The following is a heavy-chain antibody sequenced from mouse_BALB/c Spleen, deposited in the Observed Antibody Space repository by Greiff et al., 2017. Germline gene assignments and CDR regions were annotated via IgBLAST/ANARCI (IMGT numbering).Heavy chain of an antibody. J-gene: IGHJ4*01. V-gene: IGHV5-6-3*01. CDR1: GFTFSSYG. CDR2: INSNGGST. CDR3: ARDPGYDAMDY. Sequence: EVQLVESGGGLVQPGGSLKLSCAASGFTFSSYGMSWVRQTPDKRLELVATINSNGGSTYYPDSVKGRFTISRDNAKNTLYLQMSSLKSEDTAMYYCARDPGYDAMDYWGQGTSVTVSS.